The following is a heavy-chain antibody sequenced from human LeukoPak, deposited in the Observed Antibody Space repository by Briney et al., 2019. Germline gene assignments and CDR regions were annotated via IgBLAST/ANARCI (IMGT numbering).Heavy chain of an antibody. D-gene: IGHD2-21*01. Sequence: PSETLSLTCAVSGPSSTSVYYWSWIRQPPGKGLEWVGSIFQSGNTYYTPSLKTRLSTPMDKSENHFSLRLTSVTAADTATYYCASGNSDDYFDCWGQGAPVIVSS. CDR3: ASGNSDDYFDC. V-gene: IGHV4-38-2*01. CDR2: IFQSGNT. J-gene: IGHJ4*02. CDR1: GPSSTSVYY.